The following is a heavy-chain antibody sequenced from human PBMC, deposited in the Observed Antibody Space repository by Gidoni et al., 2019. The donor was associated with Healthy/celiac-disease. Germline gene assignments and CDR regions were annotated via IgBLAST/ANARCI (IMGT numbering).Heavy chain of an antibody. CDR1: GFTFSSNY. CDR3: ARGGGSGWYGGYYFDY. V-gene: IGHV3-53*01. J-gene: IGHJ4*02. Sequence: EVQLVESGGGLIQPGGSLRLSCAASGFTFSSNYMRWVRQAPGKGLEWGAVIYSGGSTYYADSVKGRFTISRDNSKNTLYLQMNSLRAEDTAVYYCARGGGSGWYGGYYFDYWGQGTLVTVSS. CDR2: IYSGGST. D-gene: IGHD6-19*01.